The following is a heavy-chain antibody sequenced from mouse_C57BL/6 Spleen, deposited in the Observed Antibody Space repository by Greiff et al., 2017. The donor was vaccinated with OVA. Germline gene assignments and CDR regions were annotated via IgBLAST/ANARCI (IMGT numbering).Heavy chain of an antibody. Sequence: QVQLQQPGAELVKPGASVKMSCKASGYTFTSYWITWVKQRPGQGLEWIGDIYPVSGSTNYNEKFKSKATLTVDTSSSTAYMQLSSLTSEDSAVYYCARGRESMVTTWDYWGQGTTLTVSS. D-gene: IGHD2-2*01. CDR3: ARGRESMVTTWDY. CDR2: IYPVSGST. CDR1: GYTFTSYW. V-gene: IGHV1-55*01. J-gene: IGHJ2*01.